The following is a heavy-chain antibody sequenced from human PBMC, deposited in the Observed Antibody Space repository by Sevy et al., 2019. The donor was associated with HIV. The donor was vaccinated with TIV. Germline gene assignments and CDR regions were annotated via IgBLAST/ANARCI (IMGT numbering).Heavy chain of an antibody. J-gene: IGHJ6*02. D-gene: IGHD1-26*01. CDR3: AREWELLDAYSYYGIDV. CDR1: GYTFTGYY. Sequence: ASVKVSCKASGYTFTGYYMHWVRQAPGQGLEWMGWINPNSGGTNYAQKFQGRVTMTRDTSISTAYMELSRLRSDDTAVYYCAREWELLDAYSYYGIDVWGQGTTVTVSS. V-gene: IGHV1-2*02. CDR2: INPNSGGT.